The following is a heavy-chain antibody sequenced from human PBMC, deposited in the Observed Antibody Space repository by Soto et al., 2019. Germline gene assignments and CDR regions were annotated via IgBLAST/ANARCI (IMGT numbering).Heavy chain of an antibody. J-gene: IGHJ4*02. CDR3: APTWGLPFDY. Sequence: QITLKESGPTLVEPTQTLTLTCTYSGFSLRTTGVGVGWIRQPPGKALEWLGIIYLNDDKRYSPSLKNRFTLTRDISTSQVVLTMTNMEHVDTATYYCAPTWGLPFDYWGQGTLVIVSS. D-gene: IGHD3-16*01. CDR1: GFSLRTTGVG. CDR2: IYLNDDK. V-gene: IGHV2-5*01.